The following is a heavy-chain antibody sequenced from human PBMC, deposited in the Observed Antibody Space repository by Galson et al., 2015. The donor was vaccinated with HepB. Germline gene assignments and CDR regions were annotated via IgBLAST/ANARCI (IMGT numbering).Heavy chain of an antibody. D-gene: IGHD1-26*01. CDR2: ISSNGGST. CDR1: GFTFSSYA. J-gene: IGHJ4*02. Sequence: SLRLSCAASGFTFSSYAMHWVRQAPGKGLEYVSAISSNGGSTYYADSVKGRFTISRDNSKNTLYLQMSSLRAEDTAVYYCVKSAPMSGSYYLITSLLTPFDYWGQGTLVTVSS. CDR3: VKSAPMSGSYYLITSLLTPFDY. V-gene: IGHV3-64D*06.